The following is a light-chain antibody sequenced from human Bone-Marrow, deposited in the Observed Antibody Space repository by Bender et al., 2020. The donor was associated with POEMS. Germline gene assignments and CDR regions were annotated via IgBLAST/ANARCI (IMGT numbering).Light chain of an antibody. CDR3: AVWDDSLNGWV. J-gene: IGLJ3*02. V-gene: IGLV1-44*01. CDR1: SSNIGAHA. CDR2: SSH. Sequence: QSVLTQPPSASGTPGQRVTISCSGGSSNIGAHAVTWYQHLPGPAPKLLIYSSHRRPSEVPDRFSGSRSGTSASLASSGLQSEDEADYDCAVWDDSLNGWVFGGGTKLTVL.